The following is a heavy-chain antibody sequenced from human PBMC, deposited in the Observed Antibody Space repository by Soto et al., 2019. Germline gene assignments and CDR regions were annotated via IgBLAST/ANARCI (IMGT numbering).Heavy chain of an antibody. CDR2: MNPNSGNT. CDR3: ARGYCTNGVSSPRDY. V-gene: IGHV1-8*01. D-gene: IGHD2-8*01. Sequence: QVQLVQSGAEVKKPGASVKVSCKASGYTFTSYDINWVRRATGQGLEWMGWMNPNSGNTGYAQKFQGRGTITRNTFISTGYKELSSLRSEDTGVYFCARGYCTNGVSSPRDYWGQGTLVTVSS. J-gene: IGHJ4*02. CDR1: GYTFTSYD.